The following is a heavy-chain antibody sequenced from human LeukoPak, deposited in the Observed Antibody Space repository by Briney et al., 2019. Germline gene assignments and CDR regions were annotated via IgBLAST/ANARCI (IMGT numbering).Heavy chain of an antibody. J-gene: IGHJ6*03. Sequence: SETLSLTCAVYGGSFRNYYWSWIRQPPGKGLEWIGEVDHSGDTNYNPSLKSRVTMSVDISKHQFSLKLISVTAADTAVYYCARRYCSGSVCYHYYYYMDVWGEGTTVTVSS. D-gene: IGHD2-8*02. CDR1: GGSFRNYY. V-gene: IGHV4-34*01. CDR2: VDHSGDT. CDR3: ARRYCSGSVCYHYYYYMDV.